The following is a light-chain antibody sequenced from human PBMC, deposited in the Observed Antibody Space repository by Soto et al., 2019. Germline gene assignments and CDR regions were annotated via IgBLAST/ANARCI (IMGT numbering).Light chain of an antibody. Sequence: DIPMAQSPSSLPSSVGDRVTITXRVSQGINTYLSWYQQTPGKVTQXXFYXASTLQSGVPSQFSGSGYGTDFTITISSLQPEDVVSYYCQHYNILLTFGEGTKVDIK. CDR1: QGINTY. V-gene: IGKV1-27*01. J-gene: IGKJ1*01. CDR3: QHYNILLT. CDR2: XAS.